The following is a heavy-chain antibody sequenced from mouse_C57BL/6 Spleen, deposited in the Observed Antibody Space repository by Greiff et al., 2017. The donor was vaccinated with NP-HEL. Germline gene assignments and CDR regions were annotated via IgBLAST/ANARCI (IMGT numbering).Heavy chain of an antibody. Sequence: QVQLKESGAELVRPGTSVKVSCKASGYAFTNYLIEGVKQRPGQGLEWIGVINPGSGGTNYNEKFKGKATLTADKSSSTAYMQLSSLTSEDSAVYFCARIITTVVARDYWGQGTTLTVSS. CDR1: GYAFTNYL. CDR3: ARIITTVVARDY. CDR2: INPGSGGT. D-gene: IGHD1-1*01. V-gene: IGHV1-54*01. J-gene: IGHJ2*01.